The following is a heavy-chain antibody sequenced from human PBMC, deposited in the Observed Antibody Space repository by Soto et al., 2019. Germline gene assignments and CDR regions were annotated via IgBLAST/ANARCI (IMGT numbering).Heavy chain of an antibody. CDR2: IYNTGST. Sequence: SETLSLTCTVSGGSISNYYWNWIRQSPGKGLEWIGSIYNTGSTSYNPSLKSRVTMSVDTSKNQFSLKLTSVTAADTAVYYCARDRDDYSNYDYYYGMDVWGQGTTVTVSS. CDR3: ARDRDDYSNYDYYYGMDV. D-gene: IGHD4-4*01. V-gene: IGHV4-59*01. CDR1: GGSISNYY. J-gene: IGHJ6*02.